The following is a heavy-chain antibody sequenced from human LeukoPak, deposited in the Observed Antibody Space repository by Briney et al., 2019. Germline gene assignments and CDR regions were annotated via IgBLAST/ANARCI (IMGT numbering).Heavy chain of an antibody. J-gene: IGHJ5*02. CDR1: GFTIANHG. CDR3: AKDWGSSGWYNWFDP. V-gene: IGHV3-30*18. Sequence: GGSLRLSCAVSGFTIANHGMHWVRQAPGKGLEWVALISHDGAAVYYGDSVKGRLTISRDNSNNTLYLQMNSLRVEDTAVYYCAKDWGSSGWYNWFDPWGQGTLVTVSS. CDR2: ISHDGAAV. D-gene: IGHD6-19*01.